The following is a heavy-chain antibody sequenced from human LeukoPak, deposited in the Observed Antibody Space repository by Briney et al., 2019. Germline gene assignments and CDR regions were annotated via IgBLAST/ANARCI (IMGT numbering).Heavy chain of an antibody. D-gene: IGHD6-13*01. Sequence: SQTLSLTCAISGDSVSSNSAAWNWIRQSPSRGLEWLGRTYYRSKWYNDYAISVKSRITINPDTSKNQFSLQLYSVTPEDTAVYYCARGVKTYSSSWYYFDYWGQGTLVTVSS. V-gene: IGHV6-1*01. CDR3: ARGVKTYSSSWYYFDY. CDR2: TYYRSKWYN. J-gene: IGHJ4*02. CDR1: GDSVSSNSAA.